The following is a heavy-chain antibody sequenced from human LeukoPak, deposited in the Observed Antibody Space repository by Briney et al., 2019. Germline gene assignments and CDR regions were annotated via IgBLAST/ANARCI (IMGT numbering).Heavy chain of an antibody. CDR1: GFTFSSYA. J-gene: IGHJ4*02. V-gene: IGHV3-23*01. CDR3: ARIGDYYDSSGYYYPTDY. D-gene: IGHD3-22*01. CDR2: ISGSGGST. Sequence: GGSLRLSCAASGFTFSSYAMSWVRQAPGKGLEWVSAISGSGGSTYYADSVKGRFTISRDNSKNTLYLQMNSLRAEDTAVYYCARIGDYYDSSGYYYPTDYWGQGTLVTVSS.